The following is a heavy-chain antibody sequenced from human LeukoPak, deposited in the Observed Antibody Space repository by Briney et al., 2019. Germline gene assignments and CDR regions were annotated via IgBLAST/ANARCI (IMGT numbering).Heavy chain of an antibody. Sequence: SETLSLTCTVSGGSISSSRYYWGWIRQPPGKGLEWIGHIYYSGSTNYNPSLKSRVTISVDTSKNQFSLKLSSVTAADTAVYYCASGSYAYYYMDVWGKGTTVTVSS. CDR2: IYYSGST. D-gene: IGHD1-26*01. CDR3: ASGSYAYYYMDV. V-gene: IGHV4-61*05. CDR1: GGSISSSRYY. J-gene: IGHJ6*03.